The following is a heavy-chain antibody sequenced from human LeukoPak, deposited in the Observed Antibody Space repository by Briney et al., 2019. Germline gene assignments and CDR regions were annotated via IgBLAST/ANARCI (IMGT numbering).Heavy chain of an antibody. D-gene: IGHD2-21*02. CDR1: GFNFANHA. V-gene: IGHV3-23*01. Sequence: GGSLRFSCAASGFNFANHAMSWVRQTPGKGLEWVSAISGGGDITYYADSVTGRFTISRDNSKDTLFLQMHSLRPGDTAVYYCVREDTPATANYWGQGTLVTISS. CDR2: ISGGGDIT. CDR3: VREDTPATANY. J-gene: IGHJ4*02.